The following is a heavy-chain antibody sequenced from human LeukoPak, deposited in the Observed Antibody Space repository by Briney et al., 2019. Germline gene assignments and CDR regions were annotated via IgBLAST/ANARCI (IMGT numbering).Heavy chain of an antibody. V-gene: IGHV3-23*01. CDR2: IGASGGST. CDR3: AKAEGYDILTGLDY. CDR1: GFTFSSYA. J-gene: IGHJ4*02. Sequence: RGSLRLSCATSGFTFSSYAMSWVRQAPGKGLEWVSGIGASGGSTYYADSVKGRFTISRDNSKNTLYLQMNSLRTEDTAVYYCAKAEGYDILTGLDYWGQGTLVTVSS. D-gene: IGHD3-9*01.